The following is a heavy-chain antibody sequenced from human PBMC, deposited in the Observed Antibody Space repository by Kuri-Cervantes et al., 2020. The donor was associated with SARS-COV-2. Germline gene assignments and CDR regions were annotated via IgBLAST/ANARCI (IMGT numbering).Heavy chain of an antibody. V-gene: IGHV3-23*01. CDR2: ISGSGRSX. J-gene: IGHJ5*02. D-gene: IGHD1-1*01. Sequence: GESLKISCAASGFTFSSNAMTWVRQAPGKGLEWVSGISGSGRSXYYADSVKGRFTISRDNSKNTLHLQMNSLRAEDTAVYYCXXXWNSLDPWGQGTLVTVSS. CDR1: GFTFSSNA. CDR3: XXXWNSLDP.